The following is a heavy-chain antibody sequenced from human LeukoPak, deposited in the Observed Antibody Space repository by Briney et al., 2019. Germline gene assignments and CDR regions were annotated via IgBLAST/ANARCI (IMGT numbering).Heavy chain of an antibody. V-gene: IGHV4-59*01. CDR3: ARVHISEYSSYRHAFDI. Sequence: SETLSLTCTVSGGSISSYYWSWIRQPPGRGLEWIGYIYYSGSTNYNPSLKSRVTISVDTSKNQFSLKLSSVTAADTAVYYCARVHISEYSSYRHAFDIWGQGTMVTVSS. D-gene: IGHD6-6*01. J-gene: IGHJ3*02. CDR1: GGSISSYY. CDR2: IYYSGST.